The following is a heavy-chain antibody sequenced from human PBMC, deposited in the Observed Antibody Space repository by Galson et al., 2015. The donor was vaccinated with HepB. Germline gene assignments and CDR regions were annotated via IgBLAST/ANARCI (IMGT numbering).Heavy chain of an antibody. CDR3: AKNFDSSGHHCNY. CDR1: GFTFSSYA. CDR2: ITSNDILT. D-gene: IGHD3-22*01. V-gene: IGHV3-23*01. Sequence: SLRLSCAGSGFTFSSYAMSWVRQAPGKGLEWVSAITSNDILTYYADSVKGRFTISRDNSKNTLYLQMTSLRAEDTAVYYCAKNFDSSGHHCNYWGQGILVTVSS. J-gene: IGHJ4*02.